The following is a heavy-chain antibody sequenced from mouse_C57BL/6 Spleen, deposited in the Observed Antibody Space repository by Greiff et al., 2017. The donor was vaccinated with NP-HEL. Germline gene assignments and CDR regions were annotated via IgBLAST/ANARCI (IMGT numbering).Heavy chain of an antibody. CDR1: GYTFTDYY. V-gene: IGHV1-26*01. CDR2: INPNNGGT. CDR3: SRLWLRRRDYYAMDD. J-gene: IGHJ4*01. D-gene: IGHD2-2*01. Sequence: EVQLQQSGPELVKPGASVKISCKASGYTFTDYYMNWVKQSHGKSLEWIGDINPNNGGTSYNQKFKGKATLTVDKSSSTADMELRSLTSEDSAVYYCSRLWLRRRDYYAMDDWGQGTSVTVSS.